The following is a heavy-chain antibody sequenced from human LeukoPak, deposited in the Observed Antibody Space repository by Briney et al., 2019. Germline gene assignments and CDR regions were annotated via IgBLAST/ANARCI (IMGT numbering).Heavy chain of an antibody. CDR2: IYYSGST. Sequence: SETLSLTCTVSGGSISSYYWSWIRQPPGKGLEWIGYIYYSGSTNYNPSLKSRVTISVDTSKNQFSLKLSSVTAADTAVYYCARGCSSTSCYTAILWGQGTLVTVSS. D-gene: IGHD2-2*02. CDR1: GGSISSYY. V-gene: IGHV4-59*08. J-gene: IGHJ4*02. CDR3: ARGCSSTSCYTAIL.